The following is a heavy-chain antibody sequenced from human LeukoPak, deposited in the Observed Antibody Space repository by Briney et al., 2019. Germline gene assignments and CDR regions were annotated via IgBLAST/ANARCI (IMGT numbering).Heavy chain of an antibody. J-gene: IGHJ4*02. Sequence: GGSLRLSCAASGFTFSSYEMNWVRQAPGKGLEWASYISSSGSSIYYADSVKGRFTISRDNAKNSLYLQMNSLRAEDTAVYYCARGQWLTFDYWGQGTLVTVSS. CDR3: ARGQWLTFDY. CDR1: GFTFSSYE. V-gene: IGHV3-48*03. D-gene: IGHD6-19*01. CDR2: ISSSGSSI.